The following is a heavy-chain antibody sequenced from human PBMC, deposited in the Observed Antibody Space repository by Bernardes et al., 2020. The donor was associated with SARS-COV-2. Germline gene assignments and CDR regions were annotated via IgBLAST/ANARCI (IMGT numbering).Heavy chain of an antibody. Sequence: GGSLRLSCAASGFSFSDDGMHWVRQAPGKGLEWVAVISSDGSEKYYVDSVKGRFTVSRDNSKNTLYLQMNSLRAEDTAVYYCSNGGVVYFDYWGQGTVVTVSS. J-gene: IGHJ4*02. CDR1: GFSFSDDG. V-gene: IGHV3-30*18. D-gene: IGHD2-8*01. CDR3: SNGGVVYFDY. CDR2: ISSDGSEK.